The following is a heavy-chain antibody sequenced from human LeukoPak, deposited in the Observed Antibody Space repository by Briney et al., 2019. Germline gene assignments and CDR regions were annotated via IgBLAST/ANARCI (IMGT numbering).Heavy chain of an antibody. V-gene: IGHV4-34*01. CDR1: GGSFSGYY. Sequence: SETLSLTCAVYGGSFSGYYWSWIRQPPGKGLEWIGEINHCGSTNYNPSLKSRVTISVDTSKNQFSLKLSSVTAADTAVYYCARECQGVTTMGFDYWGQGTLVTVSS. D-gene: IGHD4-23*01. CDR2: INHCGST. J-gene: IGHJ4*02. CDR3: ARECQGVTTMGFDY.